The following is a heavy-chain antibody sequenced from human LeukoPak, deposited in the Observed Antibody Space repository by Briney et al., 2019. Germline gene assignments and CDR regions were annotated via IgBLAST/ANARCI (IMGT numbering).Heavy chain of an antibody. CDR1: GLICRAYG. V-gene: IGHV3-30*03. Sequence: GGSLRLSCVVSGLICRAYGRHWVRQAPGNGLEWVAVVSPDGHTKFYADSVRGRFTISRDNSQNTVVLQMDSLTADDTGVYYCTTEDTAWNAYDFWGQGTTVIVSS. CDR3: TTEDTAWNAYDF. CDR2: VSPDGHTK. D-gene: IGHD1-1*01. J-gene: IGHJ6*02.